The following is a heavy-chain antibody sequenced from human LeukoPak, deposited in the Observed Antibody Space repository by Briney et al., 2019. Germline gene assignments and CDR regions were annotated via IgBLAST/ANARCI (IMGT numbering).Heavy chain of an antibody. V-gene: IGHV1-2*06. D-gene: IGHD3-22*01. CDR1: GYTFTGYY. CDR2: INPNSGGT. J-gene: IGHJ4*02. CDR3: ASAVWYYDSSGYPG. Sequence: ASVKVSXKASGYTFTGYYMHWVRQAPGQGLEWMGRINPNSGGTNYAQKFQGRVTMTRDTSISTAYMELSRLRSDDTAVYYCASAVWYYDSSGYPGWGQGTLVTVSS.